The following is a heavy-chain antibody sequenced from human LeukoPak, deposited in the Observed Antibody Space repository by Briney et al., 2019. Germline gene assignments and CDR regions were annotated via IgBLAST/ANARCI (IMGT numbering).Heavy chain of an antibody. V-gene: IGHV3-53*01. CDR3: ARTPRGSGNLFDY. D-gene: IGHD3-10*01. CDR1: GFTVSSDY. CDR2: IYHGGST. Sequence: GGSLRLSCAASGFTVSSDYMSWVRQAPGKGLEWVSIIYHGGSTYYADSVKGRFTISRDNSKNTVYLQMNSLRAEDTAVYYCARTPRGSGNLFDYWGQGTLVTVSS. J-gene: IGHJ4*02.